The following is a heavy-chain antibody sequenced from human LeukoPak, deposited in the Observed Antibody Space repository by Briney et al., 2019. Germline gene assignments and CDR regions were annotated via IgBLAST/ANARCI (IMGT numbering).Heavy chain of an antibody. V-gene: IGHV3-48*03. D-gene: IGHD2-8*02. CDR2: IDSSGTTI. CDR1: GFSFSSYE. Sequence: PGGSLRLSCAASGFSFSSYEMNWVRQTPGKGLEWVSYIDSSGTTIYYADSVKGRFTISRDNAKNSLYLQMNSLRAEDTAVYYCARSAGGYHYYYGMDVWGQGTTVTVSS. CDR3: ARSAGGYHYYYGMDV. J-gene: IGHJ6*02.